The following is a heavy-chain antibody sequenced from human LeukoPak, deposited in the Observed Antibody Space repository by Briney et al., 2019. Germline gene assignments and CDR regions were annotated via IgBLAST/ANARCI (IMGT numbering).Heavy chain of an antibody. V-gene: IGHV4-30-4*08. CDR3: ARDGYSSSWGGIDY. D-gene: IGHD6-13*01. CDR2: IYYSGST. Sequence: PSETLSLTCTVSGGSISSGSYYWSWIRQPAGKGLEWIGYIYYSGSTYYNPSLKSRVTISVDTSKNQFSLKLSSVTAADTAVYYWARDGYSSSWGGIDYWGQGTLVTVSS. J-gene: IGHJ4*02. CDR1: GGSISSGSYY.